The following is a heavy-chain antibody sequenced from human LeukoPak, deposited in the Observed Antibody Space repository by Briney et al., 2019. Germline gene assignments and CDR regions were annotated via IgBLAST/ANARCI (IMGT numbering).Heavy chain of an antibody. CDR2: IRYDGSNK. CDR1: GFTFNTYV. D-gene: IGHD3-10*01. V-gene: IGHV3-30*02. CDR3: AKDPHYYGSGSHFPDY. J-gene: IGHJ4*02. Sequence: EPGETLRLSCAASGFTFNTYVMNWVRQAPGKGLEWVAFIRYDGSNKYYADSVKGRFTISRDNSKNTLYLQMNSLRAEDTAVYYCAKDPHYYGSGSHFPDYWGQGTLVTVSS.